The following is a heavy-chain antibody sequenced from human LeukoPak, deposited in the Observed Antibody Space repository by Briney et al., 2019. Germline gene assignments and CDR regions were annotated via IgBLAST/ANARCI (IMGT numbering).Heavy chain of an antibody. CDR2: ISDSGGRT. D-gene: IGHD3-3*01. CDR3: ARGSRSGYSFMSY. CDR1: GITLSNYG. V-gene: IGHV3-23*01. Sequence: GGSLRLSCAVSGITLSNYGMSWVRQAPGKGLEWVAGISDSGGRTNYADSVKGRFTISRDNPKNTLYLQMNSLRAEDTAVYYCARGSRSGYSFMSYWGQGTLVTVSS. J-gene: IGHJ4*02.